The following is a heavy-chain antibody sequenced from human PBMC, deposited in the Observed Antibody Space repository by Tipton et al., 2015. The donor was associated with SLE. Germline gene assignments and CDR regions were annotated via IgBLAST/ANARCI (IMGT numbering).Heavy chain of an antibody. J-gene: IGHJ3*02. CDR2: IYYSGST. Sequence: TLSLTCTVSGDSVSSSSYYWGWIRQPPGKGLEWIGYIYYSGSTNYNPSLKSRVTISVDTSKNQFSLKLSSVTAADTAVYYCARDDSIYAFDIWGQGTMVTVSS. V-gene: IGHV4-61*01. D-gene: IGHD4-11*01. CDR3: ARDDSIYAFDI. CDR1: GDSVSSSSYY.